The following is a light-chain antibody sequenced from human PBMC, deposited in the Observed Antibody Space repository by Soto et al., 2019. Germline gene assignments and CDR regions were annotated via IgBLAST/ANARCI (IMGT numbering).Light chain of an antibody. V-gene: IGKV3-20*01. CDR2: GAS. CDR3: QRYGRSSQT. CDR1: QSVSSAC. J-gene: IGKJ1*01. Sequence: EIVLTQSPGTLSLSPGERATLSCRASQSVSSACLGWYQQKPGQAPRLLMYGASSRATGIPDRFSGSGSGTVFTLIISRLEPEDFAVYYCQRYGRSSQTFGQGTKVDIK.